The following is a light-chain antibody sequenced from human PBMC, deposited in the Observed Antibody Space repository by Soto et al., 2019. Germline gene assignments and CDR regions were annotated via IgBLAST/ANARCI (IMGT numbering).Light chain of an antibody. Sequence: AIQLTQSPSSLSASIGDRVTITCRASQGISNALAWYQQKPGKAPKILIYDASNLESGVPSRFSGSGSGTEFSRTTTTLQPDDFAIYYCQQFNSYPRTFGQGTRLEIK. J-gene: IGKJ5*01. V-gene: IGKV1-13*02. CDR1: QGISNA. CDR3: QQFNSYPRT. CDR2: DAS.